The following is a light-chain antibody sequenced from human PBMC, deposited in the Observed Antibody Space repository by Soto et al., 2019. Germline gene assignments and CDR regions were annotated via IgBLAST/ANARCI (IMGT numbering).Light chain of an antibody. CDR3: QQRSNWPPWT. CDR1: QSVSSY. CDR2: DAS. Sequence: EIVLTQSPATLSLSPGERATLSCRASQSVSSYLAWYQQKPGQAPRLLIYDASNRATGIPARFSGSGSGTDFTLTNISLEPEDFAVYYCQQRSNWPPWTFGQGTKVEIK. J-gene: IGKJ1*01. V-gene: IGKV3-11*01.